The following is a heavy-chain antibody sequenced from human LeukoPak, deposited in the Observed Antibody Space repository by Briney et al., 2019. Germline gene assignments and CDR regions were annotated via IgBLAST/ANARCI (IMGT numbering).Heavy chain of an antibody. D-gene: IGHD7-27*01. CDR1: GYSLTTYW. CDR2: IYPGDSDT. V-gene: IGHV5-51*01. J-gene: IGHJ6*02. CDR3: ARQTKLGYYYYGVDV. Sequence: GESLKISCKGSGYSLTTYWIGWVRQMPGKGLEWMGIIYPGDSDTRYSPSFQGQVTISADKSISTAYLQWSSLKASDTAMYYCARQTKLGYYYYGVDVWGQGTTVTVSS.